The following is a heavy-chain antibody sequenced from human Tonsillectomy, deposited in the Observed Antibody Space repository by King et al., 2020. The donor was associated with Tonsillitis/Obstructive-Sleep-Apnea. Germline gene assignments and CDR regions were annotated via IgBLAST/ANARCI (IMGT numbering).Heavy chain of an antibody. V-gene: IGHV7-4-1*02. D-gene: IGHD6-19*01. CDR2: INTNTGNP. CDR1: GYTFTSYA. Sequence: VQLVESGSELKKPGASVKVSCKASGYTFTSYAMNWVRQAPGQGLEWMGWINTNTGNPTYAQGFTGRFVFSLDTSVSTAYLQISSLKAEDTAVYYCARDPPRIAVAGDDAFDIWGQGTMVTVSS. J-gene: IGHJ3*02. CDR3: ARDPPRIAVAGDDAFDI.